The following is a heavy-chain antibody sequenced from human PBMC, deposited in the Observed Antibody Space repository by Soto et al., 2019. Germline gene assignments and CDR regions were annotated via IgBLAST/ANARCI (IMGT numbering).Heavy chain of an antibody. J-gene: IGHJ4*02. CDR2: IDGRGGT. V-gene: IGHV4-4*07. Sequence: QVQLQESGPGLVESSETLSLTCTVSGGSVFSYYWSWIRQPAGNGLEWIARIDGRGGTKYNPYLKSRVTMSLETSKNKLSLRLTSVTAADKAVYYCAREGASSYAFRHFDNWGPRNLVTVSS. CDR1: GGSVFSYY. CDR3: AREGASSYAFRHFDN. D-gene: IGHD3-16*01.